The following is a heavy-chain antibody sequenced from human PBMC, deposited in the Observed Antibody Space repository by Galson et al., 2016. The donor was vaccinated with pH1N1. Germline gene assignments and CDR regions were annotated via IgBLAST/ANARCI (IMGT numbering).Heavy chain of an antibody. D-gene: IGHD5-24*01. CDR2: VYPTGKT. V-gene: IGHV4-59*01. CDR1: GPMSGFY. J-gene: IGHJ5*01. CDR3: VRAESKDGFRGLDS. Sequence: SETLSLTCSASGPMSGFYWTWIRQPPGKALEWIGHVYPTGKTNYHPSVKSRVTISVDTSKRQLSLRLTSTTAADTAVYYCVRAESKDGFRGLDSWGQGTLVTVSS.